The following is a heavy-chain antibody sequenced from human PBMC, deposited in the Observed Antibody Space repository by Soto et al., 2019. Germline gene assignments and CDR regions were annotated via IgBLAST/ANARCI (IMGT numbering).Heavy chain of an antibody. J-gene: IGHJ4*01. D-gene: IGHD6-19*01. CDR3: ASQATGWYPDY. V-gene: IGHV4-31*03. Sequence: QVELQESGPGLVKPSQTLSLTCTVSGCSISSGGYYCSWVRQHPGKGLEWIGYIYDSGSTYYNPSLKSRVTISIDTSKNHFTLKLTSLTAADPAVYYCASQATGWYPDYWGHGTLVTVSS. CDR1: GCSISSGGYY. CDR2: IYDSGST.